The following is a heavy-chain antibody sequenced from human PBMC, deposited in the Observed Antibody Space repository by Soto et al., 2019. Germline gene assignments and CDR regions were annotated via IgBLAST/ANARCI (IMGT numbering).Heavy chain of an antibody. CDR2: SNHSGST. CDR3: ARHELIAVAGEGCAFDI. Sequence: SETLSLTCAVYGGSFSGYYWSWIRQPAGKGLEWIGESNHSGSTNYNPSLKSRVTISVDTSKNQLSLKLSSVTAADTAVYYCARHELIAVAGEGCAFDIWVQGKMV. J-gene: IGHJ3*02. D-gene: IGHD6-19*01. CDR1: GGSFSGYY. V-gene: IGHV4-34*01.